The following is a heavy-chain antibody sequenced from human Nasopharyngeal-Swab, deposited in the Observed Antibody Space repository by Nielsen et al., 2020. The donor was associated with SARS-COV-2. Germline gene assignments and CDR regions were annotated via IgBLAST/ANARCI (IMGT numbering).Heavy chain of an antibody. CDR3: ARDHATTVTTFYYYYYYGMDV. J-gene: IGHJ6*02. D-gene: IGHD4-17*01. CDR2: IYYSGST. CDR1: GQSLSGYY. Sequence: SETLSLTCAVYGQSLSGYYWSWIRQPPGKGLEWIGYIYYSGSTNYNPSLKSRVTISVDTSKNQFSLKLSSVTAADTAVYYCARDHATTVTTFYYYYYYGMDVWGQGTTVTVSS. V-gene: IGHV4-59*12.